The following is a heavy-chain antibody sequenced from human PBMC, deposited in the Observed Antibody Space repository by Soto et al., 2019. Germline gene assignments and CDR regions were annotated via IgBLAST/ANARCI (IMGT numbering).Heavy chain of an antibody. CDR2: TYYRSKWYN. V-gene: IGHV6-1*01. Sequence: PSQTLSLTCAISGDSVSSDSAAWNWIRQSPSRGLEWLGRTYYRSKWYNDYAVSVKSRITINPDTSKDQFSLQLNSVTPEDTAVYYCARDSGIAVFVSSFDYWGDGTMVTVYS. D-gene: IGHD6-19*01. CDR1: GDSVSSDSAA. J-gene: IGHJ4*01. CDR3: ARDSGIAVFVSSFDY.